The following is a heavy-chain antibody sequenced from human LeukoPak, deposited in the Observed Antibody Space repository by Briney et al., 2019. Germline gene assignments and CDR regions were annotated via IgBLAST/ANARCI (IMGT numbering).Heavy chain of an antibody. CDR2: ISDSGGHT. D-gene: IGHD3-16*01. CDR1: GFTLSNYV. CDR3: AKLWFGDLSRGQAKFDY. Sequence: PGGSLRVSCAASGFTLSNYVINWVRQAPGKGLEWVSTISDSGGHTYYADSVKGRFTISRDNSNKMIFLQMDSLRVEDTAVYYCAKLWFGDLSRGQAKFDYWGQGTLVTVSA. J-gene: IGHJ4*02. V-gene: IGHV3-23*01.